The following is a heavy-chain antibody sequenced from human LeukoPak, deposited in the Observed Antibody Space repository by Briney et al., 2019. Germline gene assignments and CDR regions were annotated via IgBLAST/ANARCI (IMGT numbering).Heavy chain of an antibody. V-gene: IGHV4-59*01. CDR1: GGSISNYY. CDR2: IYYSGST. J-gene: IGHJ5*02. CDR3: ARDRTADNWFDP. Sequence: SETLFLTCTVSGGSISNYYWSWIRQPPGKGLEWIGYIYYSGSTNYNPSLKSRVTISVDTSKNQFSLKLSSVTAADTAVYYCARDRTADNWFDPWGQGTLVTVSS. D-gene: IGHD1-1*01.